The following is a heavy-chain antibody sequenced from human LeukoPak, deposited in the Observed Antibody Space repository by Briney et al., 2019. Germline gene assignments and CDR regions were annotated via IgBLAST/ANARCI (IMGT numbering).Heavy chain of an antibody. CDR3: TTDLTVVAVAS. CDR1: GFTFSNAW. V-gene: IGHV3-15*01. D-gene: IGHD6-19*01. CDR2: MKSKTDGGTT. Sequence: PGGSLRLSCAASGFTFSNAWMSWVRQAPGKGGEGVGRMKSKTDGGTTDYAAPVRGKFTISRDPSNNTLYLQMHSLKTEDTAVYYCTTDLTVVAVASWGQGTLVTVSS. J-gene: IGHJ5*02.